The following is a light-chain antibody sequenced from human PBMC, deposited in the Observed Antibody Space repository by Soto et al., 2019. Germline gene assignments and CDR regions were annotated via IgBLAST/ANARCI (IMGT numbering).Light chain of an antibody. CDR2: EVI. V-gene: IGLV2-14*03. CDR3: SSYTTSSTRF. J-gene: IGLJ1*01. CDR1: SSDVGAYDF. Sequence: QSVLTQPAPVSGSPGQSITISCTGTSSDVGAYDFVSWYQQHPDKAPKLMIYEVIYRPSGVSNRFSGSKSVNTATLTISGPQPEDEGDYYCSSYTTSSTRFFGTGTKVTVL.